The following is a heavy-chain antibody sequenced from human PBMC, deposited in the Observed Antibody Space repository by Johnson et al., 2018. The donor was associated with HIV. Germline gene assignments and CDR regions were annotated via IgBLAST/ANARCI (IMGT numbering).Heavy chain of an antibody. CDR1: GFTFSAYW. V-gene: IGHV3-7*03. D-gene: IGHD2-2*01. CDR3: ARVKYAVSNHEYNAFDI. CDR2: IKQNGSEK. Sequence: VQLLESGGDLVQPGGSLRLSCAASGFTFSAYWMTWVRQAPGKGLEWVANIKQNGSEKNYVDSVGGRFTISRDNAKTSLYLQMNNLRAEDTALYYFARVKYAVSNHEYNAFDIWGQGTLVTVSS. J-gene: IGHJ3*02.